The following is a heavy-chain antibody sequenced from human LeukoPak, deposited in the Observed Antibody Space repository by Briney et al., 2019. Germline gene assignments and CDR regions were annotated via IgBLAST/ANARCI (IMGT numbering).Heavy chain of an antibody. CDR2: IYYSGST. D-gene: IGHD5-24*01. CDR3: ARDEGMRWLQKDTWFDP. J-gene: IGHJ5*02. Sequence: PSETLSLTCTVSGGPIRDYYWSWIRQPPGRGLEWIGYIYYSGSTNYNPSLKSRVTISVDTSKNQFSLKLSSVTAADTAVYYCARDEGMRWLQKDTWFDPWGQGTLVTVSS. CDR1: GGPIRDYY. V-gene: IGHV4-59*01.